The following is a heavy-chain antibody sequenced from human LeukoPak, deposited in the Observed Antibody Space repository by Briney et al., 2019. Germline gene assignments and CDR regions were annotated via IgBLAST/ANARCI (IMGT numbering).Heavy chain of an antibody. CDR1: GFTVSSNY. J-gene: IGHJ5*02. D-gene: IGHD2-2*01. CDR2: INHSGST. Sequence: GSLRLSCAASGFTVSSNYMSWIRQPPGKGLEWIGEINHSGSTNYNPSLKSRVTISVDTSKNQFSLKLSSVTAADTAVYYCARGLYCSSTSCSDWFDPWGQGTLVTVSS. CDR3: ARGLYCSSTSCSDWFDP. V-gene: IGHV4-34*01.